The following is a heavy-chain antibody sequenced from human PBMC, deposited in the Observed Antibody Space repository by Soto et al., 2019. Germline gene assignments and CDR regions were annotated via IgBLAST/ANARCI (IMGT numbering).Heavy chain of an antibody. D-gene: IGHD5-12*01. J-gene: IGHJ4*02. Sequence: PSETLSLTCTVSGVSISSYYWSWIRQPPGKGLEWIGNVYYSGSTNYNPSLKSRVTISVDTSKNQFSLKLSSVTAADTAVYYCLRGYSSYDFTYWGQGILVTVSS. CDR2: VYYSGST. V-gene: IGHV4-59*01. CDR1: GVSISSYY. CDR3: LRGYSSYDFTY.